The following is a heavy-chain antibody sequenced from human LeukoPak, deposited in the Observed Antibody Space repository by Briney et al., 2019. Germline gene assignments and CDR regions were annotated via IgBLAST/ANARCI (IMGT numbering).Heavy chain of an antibody. D-gene: IGHD3-3*01. CDR3: AGPYYEFWSGYPGYMDV. CDR2: ISYSGST. J-gene: IGHJ6*03. CDR1: GGSISSSY. Sequence: SETLSLTFTVSGGSISSSYSSGIRQPPGKGLEWIGYISYSGSTNYNPSLKSRVTISVDTSKNPLSLKLSSVTAAYTAVYYCAGPYYEFWSGYPGYMDVWGKGTTVTVSS. V-gene: IGHV4-59*08.